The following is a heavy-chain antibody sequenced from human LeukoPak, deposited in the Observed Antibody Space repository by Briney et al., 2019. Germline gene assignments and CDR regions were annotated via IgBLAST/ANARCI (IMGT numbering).Heavy chain of an antibody. D-gene: IGHD7-27*01. CDR2: IYYSGST. Sequence: SQTLSLTCTVSGGSISSGDYYWSWIRQPPGKGLEWIGYIYYSGSTYYNPSLKSRVTISVDTSKNQFSLKLSSVTAADTAVYYCARVSGPGLGTFDYWGQETLVTVSS. J-gene: IGHJ4*02. CDR1: GGSISSGDYY. CDR3: ARVSGPGLGTFDY. V-gene: IGHV4-30-4*01.